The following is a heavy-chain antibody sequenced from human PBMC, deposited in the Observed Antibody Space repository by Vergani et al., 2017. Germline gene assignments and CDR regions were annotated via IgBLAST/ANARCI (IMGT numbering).Heavy chain of an antibody. CDR1: GYTFTGYF. Sequence: QVQLVQSGAEVKKPGASVKVSCKASGYTFTGYFIHWVRQAPGQGLEWMGRVNPNSGRTNYAQNFQGRVTLTRDTSISTTYMELSRLRSDDTAVYYCTRSRMTVDYWGQGTLVTVSS. V-gene: IGHV1-2*02. CDR2: VNPNSGRT. CDR3: TRSRMTVDY. D-gene: IGHD2-15*01. J-gene: IGHJ4*02.